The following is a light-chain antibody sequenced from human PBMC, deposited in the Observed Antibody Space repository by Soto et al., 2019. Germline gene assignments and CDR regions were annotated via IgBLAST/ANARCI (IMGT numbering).Light chain of an antibody. CDR3: SSYTRSDIFV. CDR2: EVT. Sequence: QSVLGELASGSGSPEQSIIISRTANSSDVGAYNDVSWYQQHPDKAPKFMIYEVTNRPSGVSNRFSGSKSGNTASLLISGLQAEDEADYYFSSYTRSDIFVCGTGTKVTVL. CDR1: SSDVGAYND. J-gene: IGLJ1*01. V-gene: IGLV2-14*01.